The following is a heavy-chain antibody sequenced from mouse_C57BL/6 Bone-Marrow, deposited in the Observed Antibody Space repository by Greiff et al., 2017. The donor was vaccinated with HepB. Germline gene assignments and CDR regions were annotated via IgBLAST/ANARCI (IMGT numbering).Heavy chain of an antibody. V-gene: IGHV1-82*01. D-gene: IGHD1-2*01. CDR2: IYPGDGDT. J-gene: IGHJ2*01. Sequence: VQLQQSGPELVKPGASVKISCKASGYAFSSSWMNWVKQRPGKGLEWIGRIYPGDGDTNYNGKFKGKATLTADKSSSTAYMQLSSLTSEDSAVYFCAREGYYGLHWGQGTTLTVSS. CDR3: AREGYYGLH. CDR1: GYAFSSSW.